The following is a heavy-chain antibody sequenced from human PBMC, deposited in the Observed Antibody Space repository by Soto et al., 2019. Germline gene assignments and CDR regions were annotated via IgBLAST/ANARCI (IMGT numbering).Heavy chain of an antibody. Sequence: QLRLQESGPGLVRPSEPLSLTCTVSGGSISSGTYYWGWIRQSPGKGLEWIGSMYYSGTTYYNPSLKSLATISVDMSKNQFSLKLSSVTAADTAVYFCTIVRPTSNWYSFDIWGQGTLVTVS. CDR1: GGSISSGTYY. CDR3: TIVRPTSNWYSFDI. J-gene: IGHJ3*02. V-gene: IGHV4-39*01. CDR2: MYYSGTT. D-gene: IGHD6-13*01.